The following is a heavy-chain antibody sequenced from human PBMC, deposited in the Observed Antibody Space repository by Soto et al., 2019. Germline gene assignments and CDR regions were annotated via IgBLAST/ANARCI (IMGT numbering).Heavy chain of an antibody. CDR3: VRQVSGNYDY. Sequence: EVQLAESGGGMVQPGGSLRLSCVASGFTFSSYDMHWVRQAPGKGLEYVSSISSNGGTTYYGNSVKGRFTISRDNSKNTLYLQMGSLTADDMAVYYCVRQVSGNYDYWGQGTLVTVSS. D-gene: IGHD1-7*01. V-gene: IGHV3-64*01. J-gene: IGHJ4*02. CDR1: GFTFSSYD. CDR2: ISSNGGTT.